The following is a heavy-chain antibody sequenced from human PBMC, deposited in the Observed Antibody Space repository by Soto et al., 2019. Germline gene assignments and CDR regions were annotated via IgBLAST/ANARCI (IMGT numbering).Heavy chain of an antibody. D-gene: IGHD3-3*01. J-gene: IGHJ6*02. Sequence: PGGSLRLSCAASGFTFSSYSMNWVRQAPGKGLEWVSSISSSSSYIYYADSVKGRFTISRDNAKNSLYLQMNSLRAEDTAVYYCARVREDFWSGYPSFYYYYGMDVWGQGTTVTVSS. CDR2: ISSSSSYI. CDR1: GFTFSSYS. CDR3: ARVREDFWSGYPSFYYYYGMDV. V-gene: IGHV3-21*01.